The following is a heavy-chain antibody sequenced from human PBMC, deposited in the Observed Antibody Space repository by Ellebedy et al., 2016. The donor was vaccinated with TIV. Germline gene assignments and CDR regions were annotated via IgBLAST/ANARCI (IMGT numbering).Heavy chain of an antibody. CDR3: ARQFRIEAANYYYYGMDV. CDR2: IYPGDSDI. Sequence: PGGSLRLSCEASGYNFANYWIGWVRQMPGKDLEWMGIIYPGDSDIRYSPSFQGQVTFSVDQSISTAYLQWSSLKASDTAIYYCARQFRIEAANYYYYGMDVWGQGTTVTVSS. CDR1: GYNFANYW. V-gene: IGHV5-51*01. D-gene: IGHD6-13*01. J-gene: IGHJ6*02.